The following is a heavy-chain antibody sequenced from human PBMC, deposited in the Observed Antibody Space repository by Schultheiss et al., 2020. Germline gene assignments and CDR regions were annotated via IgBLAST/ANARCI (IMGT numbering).Heavy chain of an antibody. Sequence: ASVKVSCKASGYTFTGYYMHWVRQAPGQGLDWMGWINPNSGGTNYAQKFQGRVTMTRNTSISTAYMELSSLRSEDTAVYYCARTSLEYCSSTSCQHYYYGMDVLGKGTTVNVSS. CDR1: GYTFTGYY. J-gene: IGHJ6*04. V-gene: IGHV1-2*02. CDR3: ARTSLEYCSSTSCQHYYYGMDV. CDR2: INPNSGGT. D-gene: IGHD2-2*01.